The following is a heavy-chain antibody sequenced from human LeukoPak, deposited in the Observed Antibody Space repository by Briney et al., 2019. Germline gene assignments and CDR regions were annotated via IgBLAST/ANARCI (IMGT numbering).Heavy chain of an antibody. CDR2: TSYDGSNK. Sequence: PGRSLRLSCAASGFTFSSYAMHWVRQAPGKGLEWVAVTSYDGSNKYYADSVKGRFTISRDNSKNTLYLQMNSLRAEDTAVYYCAREGLHRNLDYWGQGTLVTVSS. D-gene: IGHD2-15*01. J-gene: IGHJ4*02. CDR3: AREGLHRNLDY. V-gene: IGHV3-30-3*01. CDR1: GFTFSSYA.